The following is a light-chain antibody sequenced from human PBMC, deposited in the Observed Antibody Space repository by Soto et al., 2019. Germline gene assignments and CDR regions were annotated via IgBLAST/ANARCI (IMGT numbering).Light chain of an antibody. J-gene: IGKJ5*01. CDR3: QQYDILPIT. Sequence: IPVTQSPSSLSSNVGDRVTISSGASESIRNYLNWYQQKPGKAPNLLIYDASNLEIGVPSRFSGSGSGTHFTFTISSLQTEDMGTYYCQQYDILPITFGRGTRLEIK. CDR2: DAS. CDR1: ESIRNY. V-gene: IGKV1-33*01.